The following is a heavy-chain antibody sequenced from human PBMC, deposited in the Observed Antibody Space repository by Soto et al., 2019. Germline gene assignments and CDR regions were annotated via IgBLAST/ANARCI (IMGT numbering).Heavy chain of an antibody. J-gene: IGHJ6*02. CDR1: GGSISSYY. CDR3: ARGQRGGMRHYYYYGMDV. Sequence: PSETLSLTCTVSGGSISSYYWSWIRQPAGKGLEWIGRIYTSGSTNYNPSLKSRVTMSVDTSKNQFSLKLSSVTAADTAVYYCARGQRGGMRHYYYYGMDVWGQGTTVTVYS. D-gene: IGHD2-8*01. CDR2: IYTSGST. V-gene: IGHV4-4*07.